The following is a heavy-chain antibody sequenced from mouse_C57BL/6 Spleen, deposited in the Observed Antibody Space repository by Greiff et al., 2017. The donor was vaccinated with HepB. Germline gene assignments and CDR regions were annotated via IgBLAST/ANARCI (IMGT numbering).Heavy chain of an antibody. CDR1: GFTFSSYA. CDR3: ARGRDPLDYDGGDYYAMDY. D-gene: IGHD2-4*01. V-gene: IGHV5-4*01. J-gene: IGHJ4*01. Sequence: EVQVVESGGGLVKPGGSLKLSCAASGFTFSSYAMSWVRQTPEKRLEWVATISDGGSYTYYPDNVKGRYTISRDNAKNNLYLQMSHLKSEDTAMYYCARGRDPLDYDGGDYYAMDYWGQGTSVTVSS. CDR2: ISDGGSYT.